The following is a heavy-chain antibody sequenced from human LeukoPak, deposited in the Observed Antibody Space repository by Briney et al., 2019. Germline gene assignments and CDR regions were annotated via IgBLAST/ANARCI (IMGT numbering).Heavy chain of an antibody. D-gene: IGHD4-11*01. CDR1: RFTFSHYG. V-gene: IGHV3-33*06. CDR2: IWNDGSNQ. CDR3: AKDAQRGFDYSNSLEK. J-gene: IGHJ4*02. Sequence: GGPLRLSCAASRFTFSHYGMHWVRQAPGKGLEWVAVIWNDGSNQFYADSVKGRFTVSRDNSQNTLYLQMNNLRPEDTAVYYCAKDAQRGFDYSNSLEKWGQGTLVTVSS.